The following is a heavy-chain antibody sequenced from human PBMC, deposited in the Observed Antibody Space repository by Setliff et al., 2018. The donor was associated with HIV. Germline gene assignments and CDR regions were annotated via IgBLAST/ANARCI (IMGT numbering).Heavy chain of an antibody. CDR1: GGSFSGYY. CDR2: INHSGST. D-gene: IGHD3-10*01. J-gene: IGHJ5*02. Sequence: SETLSLTCAVYGGSFSGYYWSWIRQPPGKGLEWIGEINHSGSTNYNPSLKSRVTISVDTSKNQFSLKLSSVTAADTAVYYCARGQRVLLLNWFDPWGQGTLVTVS. CDR3: ARGQRVLLLNWFDP. V-gene: IGHV4-34*01.